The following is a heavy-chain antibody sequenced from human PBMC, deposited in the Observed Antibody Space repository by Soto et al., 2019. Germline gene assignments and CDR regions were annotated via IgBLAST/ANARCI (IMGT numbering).Heavy chain of an antibody. Sequence: QVQLVQSGTEVKRPGSSVKVSCKASGDSFSTYAISWVRQAPGQGLEWMGGIIPIFGTVNYAEKFQGRVTITADKSTSTAYMELSSLRSEDTAVYYCARALCTNGVCYYYYSGMDVWGQGTTVTVSS. CDR1: GDSFSTYA. J-gene: IGHJ6*02. CDR3: ARALCTNGVCYYYYSGMDV. V-gene: IGHV1-69*14. D-gene: IGHD2-8*01. CDR2: IIPIFGTV.